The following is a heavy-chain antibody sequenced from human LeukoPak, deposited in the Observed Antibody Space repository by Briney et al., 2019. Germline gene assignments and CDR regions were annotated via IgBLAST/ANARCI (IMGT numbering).Heavy chain of an antibody. D-gene: IGHD2-15*01. J-gene: IGHJ4*02. CDR1: GFTFSSYA. V-gene: IGHV3-23*01. CDR2: ISGSGGST. CDR3: AKDSRRPPAQHCSGGSCYSGYFDY. Sequence: GGSLRLSCAASGFTFSSYAMSWVRQAPGKGLEWVSAISGSGGSTYYADSVKGRFTISRDNSKNTLYLQMNSLRAEDTALYYCAKDSRRPPAQHCSGGSCYSGYFDYWGQGTLVTVSS.